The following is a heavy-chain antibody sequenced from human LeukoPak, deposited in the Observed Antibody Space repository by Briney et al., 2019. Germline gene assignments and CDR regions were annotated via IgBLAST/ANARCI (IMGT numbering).Heavy chain of an antibody. CDR2: IYYSGST. J-gene: IGHJ6*03. Sequence: SETLSLTCTVSGGSISSHYWSWIRQPPGKGLEWIGYIYYSGSTNYNPSLKSRVTISVDTSKNQFSLKLSSVTAADTAVYYCARDRGAARPYYYYYYMDVWGKGTTVTVSS. D-gene: IGHD6-6*01. V-gene: IGHV4-59*11. CDR3: ARDRGAARPYYYYYYMDV. CDR1: GGSISSHY.